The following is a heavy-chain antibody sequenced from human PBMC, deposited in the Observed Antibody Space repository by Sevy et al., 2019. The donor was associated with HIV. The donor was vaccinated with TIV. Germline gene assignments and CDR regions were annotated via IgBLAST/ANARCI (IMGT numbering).Heavy chain of an antibody. V-gene: IGHV3-7*01. CDR1: GFSFTWYW. CDR3: VRAIAAAGSF. D-gene: IGHD6-13*01. Sequence: GGSLRLSCAASGFSFTWYWMSWVRQTPEKGLEWVANIKQDGSEKNYVDSVKGRFTISRDNARNLLYLQMNSLRVEDTALYYCVRAIAAAGSFWGQGTLVTVSS. CDR2: IKQDGSEK. J-gene: IGHJ4*02.